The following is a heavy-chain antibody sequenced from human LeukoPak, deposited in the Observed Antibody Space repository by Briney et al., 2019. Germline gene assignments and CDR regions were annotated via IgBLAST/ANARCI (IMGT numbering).Heavy chain of an antibody. Sequence: GGSLRLSCTASGFTFGDYAVSWVRQAPGKGLEWVGFIGSKAYGGTTEYAASVEGRFIISREDSRGVAYLQMNTLKSVDTAVYYCGSSTGYYSDYFDYWGQGTLVTVSS. CDR1: GFTFGDYA. V-gene: IGHV3-49*04. J-gene: IGHJ4*02. D-gene: IGHD3-22*01. CDR3: GSSTGYYSDYFDY. CDR2: IGSKAYGGTT.